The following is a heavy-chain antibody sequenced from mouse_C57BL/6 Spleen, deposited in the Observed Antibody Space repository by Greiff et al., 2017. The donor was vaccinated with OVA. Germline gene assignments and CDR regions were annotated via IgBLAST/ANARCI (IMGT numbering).Heavy chain of an antibody. CDR2: IDPNSGGT. V-gene: IGHV1-72*01. CDR3: ARGPLGY. CDR1: GYTFTSYW. Sequence: VQLHQPGAELVKPGASVKLSCKASGYTFTSYWMHWVKQRPGRGLEWIGRIDPNSGGTNYNEKFKSKATLTVDKPSSTAYRQRSSLTSEDSAVYNCARGPLGYWGQGTTLTVSS. J-gene: IGHJ2*01.